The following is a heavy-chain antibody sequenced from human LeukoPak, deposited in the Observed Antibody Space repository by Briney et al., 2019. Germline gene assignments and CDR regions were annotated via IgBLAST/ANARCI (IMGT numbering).Heavy chain of an antibody. V-gene: IGHV4-4*07. CDR2: VYITGVT. CDR3: AREFLASRRNWVDP. D-gene: IGHD6-6*01. CDR1: GGSFSGYY. J-gene: IGHJ5*02. Sequence: PSETLSLTCAVYGGSFSGYYWSWIRQSAGQGLEWIGRVYITGVTNYNPSLKTRVTISVDPSLNQFSLNLTSVTPADTAVYYCAREFLASRRNWVDPWGQGTLVTVSS.